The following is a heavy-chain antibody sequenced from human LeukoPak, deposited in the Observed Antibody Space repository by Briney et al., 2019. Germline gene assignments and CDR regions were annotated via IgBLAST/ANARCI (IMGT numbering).Heavy chain of an antibody. CDR3: AKQWLGDWYFDL. Sequence: ASVKVSCKASGYTFTGYYMHWVRQAPGQGLEWMGWMNPNSGNTGYAQKFQGRVTMTRNTSISTAYMELSSLRSEDTAVYYCAKQWLGDWYFDLWGRGTLVTVSS. D-gene: IGHD6-19*01. CDR2: MNPNSGNT. V-gene: IGHV1-8*02. J-gene: IGHJ2*01. CDR1: GYTFTGYY.